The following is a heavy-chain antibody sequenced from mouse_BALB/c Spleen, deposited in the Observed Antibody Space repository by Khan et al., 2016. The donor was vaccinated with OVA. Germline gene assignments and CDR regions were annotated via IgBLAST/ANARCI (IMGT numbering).Heavy chain of an antibody. D-gene: IGHD4-1*01. V-gene: IGHV5-6*02. CDR1: GFTFSSYS. J-gene: IGHJ3*01. Sequence: EVKLEESGGDLVKPGGSLKLSCAASGFTFSSYSMSWVRQIPAKRLEWVATMSSGGDYTYYPHSVKGRFTISRNNAKNTLYLQMSSLKSEDTAMYSCANHLTGSFAYGGKGTLVTVSA. CDR3: ANHLTGSFAY. CDR2: MSSGGDYT.